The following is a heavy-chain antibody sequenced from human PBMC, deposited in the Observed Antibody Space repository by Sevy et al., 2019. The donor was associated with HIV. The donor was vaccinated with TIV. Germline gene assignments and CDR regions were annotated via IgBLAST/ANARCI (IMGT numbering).Heavy chain of an antibody. D-gene: IGHD3-10*01. J-gene: IGHJ4*02. CDR3: ARANYGTTSYFDY. Sequence: GGSLRLSCVVSGFTFSDYAMHWVRQAPGKGLEWVAVISYDGRKQYYADSVKGRFTISRDNSRNRLSLQVNSLRNEDTAVYYCARANYGTTSYFDYWGQRTPVTVSS. CDR1: GFTFSDYA. CDR2: ISYDGRKQ. V-gene: IGHV3-30*04.